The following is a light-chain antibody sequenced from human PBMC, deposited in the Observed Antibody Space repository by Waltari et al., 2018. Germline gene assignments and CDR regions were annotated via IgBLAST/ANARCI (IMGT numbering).Light chain of an antibody. CDR1: SSDPTIND. V-gene: IGLV1-47*01. CDR2: RKN. Sequence: QSVVTHPPSASGTPGQRFPTPCPGSSSDPTINDGFWYQRHPGTPPKLLNQRKNQRPAGVPDRSSASKTGNTASLAISGLRSEDEADYYCAPWNDNLSGPRVFGGGTRLTVL. J-gene: IGLJ3*02. CDR3: APWNDNLSGPRV.